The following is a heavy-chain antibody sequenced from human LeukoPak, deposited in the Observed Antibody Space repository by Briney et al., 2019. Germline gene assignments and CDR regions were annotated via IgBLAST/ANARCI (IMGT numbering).Heavy chain of an antibody. Sequence: GGSLRLSCAASGFTFSSAWMHWVRQAPGTGLVWVSRITDDATTTYADSVRGRFTISRDNAKNILYLQMNSLRAEDTAVYYCVRDRVGPDYWGQGTLATVSS. CDR3: VRDRVGPDY. D-gene: IGHD1-26*01. CDR2: ITDDATT. V-gene: IGHV3-74*03. J-gene: IGHJ4*02. CDR1: GFTFSSAW.